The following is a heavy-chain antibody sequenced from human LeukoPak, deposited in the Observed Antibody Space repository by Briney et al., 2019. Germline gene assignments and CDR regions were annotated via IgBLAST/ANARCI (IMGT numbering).Heavy chain of an antibody. CDR1: GGSISSGGYY. Sequence: SETLSLTCTVSGGSISSGGYYWSWIRQHPGKGLEWIGYIYYSGSTYYNPPLKSRVTISVDTSKNQFSLKLSSVTAADTAVYYCARGRRYYDSSGYTYHYYYYGMDVWGQGTTVTVSS. D-gene: IGHD3-22*01. CDR3: ARGRRYYDSSGYTYHYYYYGMDV. J-gene: IGHJ6*02. CDR2: IYYSGST. V-gene: IGHV4-31*03.